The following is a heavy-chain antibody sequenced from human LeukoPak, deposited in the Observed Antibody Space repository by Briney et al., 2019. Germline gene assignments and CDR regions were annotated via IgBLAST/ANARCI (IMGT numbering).Heavy chain of an antibody. CDR2: ISGSGGST. V-gene: IGHV3-23*01. CDR1: GFTFSSYA. CDR3: AKDFYDILTGYYKGVLDY. J-gene: IGHJ4*02. D-gene: IGHD3-9*01. Sequence: GGSLRLSCAASGFTFSSYAMSWVRQAPGKGLEWVSAISGSGGSTYYADSVKGRFTISRDNSKNTLYLQMNSLRAEDTAVYYCAKDFYDILTGYYKGVLDYWGQGTLVTVSS.